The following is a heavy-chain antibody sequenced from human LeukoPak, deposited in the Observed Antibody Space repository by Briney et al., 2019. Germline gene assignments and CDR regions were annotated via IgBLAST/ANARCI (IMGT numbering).Heavy chain of an antibody. CDR3: ARVVYNWNYEVLRLGAPDY. D-gene: IGHD1-7*01. J-gene: IGHJ4*02. V-gene: IGHV1-18*01. CDR1: GDTFTSYG. Sequence: GASVKVSCKASGDTFTSYGISWVRQAPGQGLEWMGWISAYNGNTNYAQKLQGRVTMTTDTSTSTAYMELRSLRSDDTAVYYCARVVYNWNYEVLRLGAPDYWGQGTLVTVSS. CDR2: ISAYNGNT.